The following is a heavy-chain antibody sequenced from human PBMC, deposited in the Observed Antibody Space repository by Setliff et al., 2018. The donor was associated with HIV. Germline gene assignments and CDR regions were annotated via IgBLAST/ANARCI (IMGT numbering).Heavy chain of an antibody. J-gene: IGHJ5*01. Sequence: SETLSLTCAVSGVSVNNEDDYWGWIRQPPGKGLEWIAIIHQSGTAHKRPSLKSRVTISIDTSENLFSLKLSGVTAADTAIYYCARQVGEGKWYLDSWGHGTLVTVS. V-gene: IGHV4-39*01. CDR2: IHQSGTA. CDR3: ARQVGEGKWYLDS. D-gene: IGHD2-15*01. CDR1: GVSVNNEDDY.